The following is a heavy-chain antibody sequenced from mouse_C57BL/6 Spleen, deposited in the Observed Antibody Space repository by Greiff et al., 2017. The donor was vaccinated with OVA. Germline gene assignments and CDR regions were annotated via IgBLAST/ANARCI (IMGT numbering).Heavy chain of an antibody. J-gene: IGHJ2*01. D-gene: IGHD3-1*01. V-gene: IGHV1-69*01. CDR1: GYTFTSYW. CDR2: IDPSDSYT. Sequence: VQLQQSGAELVMPGASVKLSCKASGYTFTSYWMHWVKQRPGQGLEWIGEIDPSDSYTNYNQKFKGKSTLTVDKSSSTAYMQLSSLTSEDSAVYYCARGGSWGYWGQGTTLTVSS. CDR3: ARGGSWGY.